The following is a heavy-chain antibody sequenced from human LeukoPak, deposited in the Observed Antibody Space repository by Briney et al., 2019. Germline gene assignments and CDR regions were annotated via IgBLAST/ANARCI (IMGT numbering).Heavy chain of an antibody. D-gene: IGHD6-19*01. J-gene: IGHJ4*02. Sequence: SGGSLRLSCAASGFTFSKYWMLWVRQAPGKGLESGSRINTDGTVTTYADSAKGRFTVSRDNADNTMFLQMNSVRDEDTAVYYCATKQWLAPPPDSWGQGTPVTVSS. CDR1: GFTFSKYW. V-gene: IGHV3-74*01. CDR3: ATKQWLAPPPDS. CDR2: INTDGTVT.